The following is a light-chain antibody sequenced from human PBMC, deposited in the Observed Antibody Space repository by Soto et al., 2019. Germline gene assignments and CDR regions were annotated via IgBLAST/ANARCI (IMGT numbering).Light chain of an antibody. CDR3: QQYNTYST. Sequence: DIQMTQSPSTLSAFVGDRVTITCRASQSISSWLAWYQQKPGEAPKLLINKASTLESGVPSRFSGSGSGKEFTLTNSSLQPDDFATYYCQQYNTYSTFGQGTKVEI. CDR1: QSISSW. V-gene: IGKV1-5*03. CDR2: KAS. J-gene: IGKJ1*01.